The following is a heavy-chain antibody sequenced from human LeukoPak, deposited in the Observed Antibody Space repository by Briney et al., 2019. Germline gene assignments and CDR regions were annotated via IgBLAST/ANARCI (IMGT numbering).Heavy chain of an antibody. CDR1: GFTFDDYA. CDR2: ISWNSGSI. CDR3: AKDISSGVAAAGTSWFDP. D-gene: IGHD6-13*01. V-gene: IGHV3-9*01. J-gene: IGHJ5*02. Sequence: GRSLRLSCAASGFTFDDYAMHWVRQAPGKGLEWVSGISWNSGSIGYADSVKGRFTISRDNAKNSLYLQMNSLRAEDTALYHCAKDISSGVAAAGTSWFDPWGQGTLVTVSS.